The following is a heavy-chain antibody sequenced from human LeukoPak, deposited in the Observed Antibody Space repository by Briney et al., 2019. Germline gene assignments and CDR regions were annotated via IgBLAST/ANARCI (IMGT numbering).Heavy chain of an antibody. Sequence: PGGSLRLSCAASGFTFSSYEMNWVRQPPGKGLEWIGEIYHSGSTNYNPSLKSRVTISVDKSKNQFSLKLSSVTAADTAVYYCARAGVVPYYFDYWGQGTLVTVSS. V-gene: IGHV4-4*02. CDR2: IYHSGST. CDR1: GFTFSSYEM. J-gene: IGHJ4*02. D-gene: IGHD3-3*01. CDR3: ARAGVVPYYFDY.